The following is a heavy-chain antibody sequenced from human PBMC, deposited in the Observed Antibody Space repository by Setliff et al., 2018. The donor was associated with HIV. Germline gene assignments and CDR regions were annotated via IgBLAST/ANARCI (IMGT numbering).Heavy chain of an antibody. Sequence: SETLSLTCIVSGGSIGSHHWSWIRQPLGTGLEWIAYSHYSGSADYNPSLNGRVTISIDTSKSQLSLKLTSVTAADTACYYCAREQGRSYYDSSGFDYWGQGIPVTVSS. V-gene: IGHV4-59*11. D-gene: IGHD3-22*01. CDR2: SHYSGSA. CDR3: AREQGRSYYDSSGFDY. J-gene: IGHJ4*02. CDR1: GGSIGSHH.